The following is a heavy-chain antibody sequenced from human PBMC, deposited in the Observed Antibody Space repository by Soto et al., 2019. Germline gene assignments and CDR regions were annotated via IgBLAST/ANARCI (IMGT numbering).Heavy chain of an antibody. V-gene: IGHV3-23*01. D-gene: IGHD7-27*01. CDR3: VEVLTVPFYY. CDR1: GFTFSSYA. Sequence: GGSLRLSCAASGFTFSSYAMSWVRKAPGKGLEWVSAISGSGGSTYYADSVKGRFTISRDNSKNTLYLQMNSLRAEDPAVSYCVEVLTVPFYYWGPGTMVTVSS. J-gene: IGHJ4*02. CDR2: ISGSGGST.